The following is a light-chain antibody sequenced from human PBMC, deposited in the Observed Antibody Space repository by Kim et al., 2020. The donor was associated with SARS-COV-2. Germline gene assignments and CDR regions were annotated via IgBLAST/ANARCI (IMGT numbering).Light chain of an antibody. Sequence: ATVNCRSSQSVLYSASNYNYLAWYQQKPGQPPRLLISWASARESGVPDRFSGSGSGTDFTLTISSLQAEDVALYYCQQYYRTPLTFGGGTKVEIK. CDR2: WAS. V-gene: IGKV4-1*01. CDR1: QSVLYSASNYNY. CDR3: QQYYRTPLT. J-gene: IGKJ4*01.